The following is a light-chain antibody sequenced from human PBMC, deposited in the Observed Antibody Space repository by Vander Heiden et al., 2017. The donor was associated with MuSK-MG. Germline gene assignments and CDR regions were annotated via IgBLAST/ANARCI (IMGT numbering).Light chain of an antibody. CDR1: QSLRFSDRKTY. CDR3: MQSGKPPLT. J-gene: IGKJ4*01. V-gene: IGKV2D-29*01. Sequence: DIVITPPPLSLPVTPGQPASIPCQSTQSLRFSDRKTYLAWYQQKPGQAPKLLIYGVSSRFSGVPDRFSGSGSGTDFTLTISRVEPEDVGVYYCMQSGKPPLTFGGGTKVEIK. CDR2: GVS.